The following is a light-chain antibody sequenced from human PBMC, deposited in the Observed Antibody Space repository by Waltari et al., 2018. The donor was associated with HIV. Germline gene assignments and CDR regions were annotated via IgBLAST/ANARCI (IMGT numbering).Light chain of an antibody. CDR2: GPS. J-gene: IGKJ1*01. CDR3: QQYNEWPRT. V-gene: IGKV3-15*01. CDR1: QSVSNN. Sequence: EIVMTQSPATLSVSPGDRATLSCRASQSVSNNLAWYQQKPGQAPRLPIYGPSTRATSTPARFSASGSGTEFTLTISSLQSEDFAIYYCQQYNEWPRTFGQGTKVEIK.